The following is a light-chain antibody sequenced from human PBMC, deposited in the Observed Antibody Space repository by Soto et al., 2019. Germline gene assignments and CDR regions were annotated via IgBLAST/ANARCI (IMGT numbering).Light chain of an antibody. CDR2: LGS. J-gene: IGKJ4*01. CDR3: AQDLATPFT. CDR1: QNLLHSNGYNY. V-gene: IGKV2-28*01. Sequence: EIVLTQSPLSLPVTPGEPASISCRSSQNLLHSNGYNYLNWYLQKPGQSPQLLIYLGSNRASGDPDRFSGSGSGTDFTLTINRVEAEDVELYYCAQDLATPFTFGGGTKVEIK.